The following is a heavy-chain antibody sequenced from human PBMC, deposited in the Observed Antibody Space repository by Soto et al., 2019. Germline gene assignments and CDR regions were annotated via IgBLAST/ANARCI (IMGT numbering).Heavy chain of an antibody. J-gene: IGHJ6*02. CDR2: IIPIFGTA. Sequence: QAQLEQSGGEVKKPGSSVKVSCKASRVAFCKFIVTWVRQSPGLGLEWVGGIIPIFGTANYAQKFQGRVTITAYESTSTSYMEVNNLRSEDTAVYYCAKVRYSSPMGYYYGMDVWGQGTTVTVSS. D-gene: IGHD6-19*01. CDR1: RVAFCKFI. V-gene: IGHV1-69*01. CDR3: AKVRYSSPMGYYYGMDV.